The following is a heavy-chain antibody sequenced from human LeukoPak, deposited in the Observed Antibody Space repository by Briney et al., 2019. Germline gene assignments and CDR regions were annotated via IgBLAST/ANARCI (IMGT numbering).Heavy chain of an antibody. J-gene: IGHJ4*02. CDR1: GFTFSSYG. CDR3: AMWIQVWKFDY. CDR2: IWYDGSNK. D-gene: IGHD5-18*01. Sequence: PGRSLRLSCAASGFTFSSYGMHWVRQAPDKGLDWVAVIWYDGSNKYYADSVKGRFTISRDNSKNTLYLQMNSLRAEDTAVYYCAMWIQVWKFDYWGQGTLVTVSS. V-gene: IGHV3-33*01.